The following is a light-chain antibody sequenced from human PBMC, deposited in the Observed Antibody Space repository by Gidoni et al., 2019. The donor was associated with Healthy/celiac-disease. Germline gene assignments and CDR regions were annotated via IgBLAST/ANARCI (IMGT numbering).Light chain of an antibody. CDR1: QSLVYSDGNTS. CDR3: MQGTPWPPA. J-gene: IGKJ1*01. Sequence: DVVMTQSPLSLPVTLGQPASISCRSSQSLVYSDGNTSLNGFQQRPVQSPRRLISKVSNPDSAVPVRFSGSGSGSDFTLNIRRLEADDVGVYYCMQGTPWPPAFGQGTKVEIK. V-gene: IGKV2-30*01. CDR2: KVS.